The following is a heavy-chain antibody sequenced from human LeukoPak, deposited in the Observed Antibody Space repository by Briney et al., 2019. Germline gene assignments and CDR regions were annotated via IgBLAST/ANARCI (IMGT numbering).Heavy chain of an antibody. V-gene: IGHV3-23*01. CDR1: GFTLDNTA. CDR3: AKEEVPNDY. J-gene: IGHJ4*02. Sequence: GGSLRLSCAVSGFTLDNTAMCWVRQAPGKGLEWISGISRMGFTTYYADSVNGRFTISRDTSKNTLCLQMDTLRPEDTALYYCAKEEVPNDYWGQGTLVTVSS. CDR2: ISRMGFTT.